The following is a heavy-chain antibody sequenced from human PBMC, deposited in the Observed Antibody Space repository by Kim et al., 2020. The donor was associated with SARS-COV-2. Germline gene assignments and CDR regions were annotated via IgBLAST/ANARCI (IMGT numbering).Heavy chain of an antibody. D-gene: IGHD1-26*01. CDR1: GFTFSSYA. CDR3: AREGWASGSYESSLDY. CDR2: ISYDGSNK. Sequence: GGSLRLSCAASGFTFSSYAMHWVRQAPGKGLEWVAVISYDGSNKYYVDSVKGRFTISRDNSKNTLYLQMNSLRAEDTAVYYCAREGWASGSYESSLDYWGQGTLVTVSS. V-gene: IGHV3-30*04. J-gene: IGHJ4*02.